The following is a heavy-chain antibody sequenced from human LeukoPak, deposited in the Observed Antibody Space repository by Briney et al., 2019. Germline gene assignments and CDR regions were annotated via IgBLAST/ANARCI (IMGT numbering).Heavy chain of an antibody. CDR3: ARTYGSGSYYNHYYGMDV. CDR1: GYSFTSYW. J-gene: IGHJ6*02. Sequence: GESLKISCKGSGYSFTSYWIGWVRQMPGKGLEWMGIIYPGDSDTRYSPSFQGQVTISADKSISTAYLQWSSLKASDTAMYYCARTYGSGSYYNHYYGMDVWGQGTTVTVSS. CDR2: IYPGDSDT. V-gene: IGHV5-51*01. D-gene: IGHD3-10*01.